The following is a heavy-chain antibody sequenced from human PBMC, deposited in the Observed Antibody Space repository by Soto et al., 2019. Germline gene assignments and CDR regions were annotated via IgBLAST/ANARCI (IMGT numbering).Heavy chain of an antibody. J-gene: IGHJ4*02. Sequence: PGGSLRLSCAASGLRVSSYWLTWVRQAPGKGLEWVANIKQDGSEKYYVDSVKGRFTISRDNAKNSLYLQMNSLRAEDTAVYYCVSGADYWGQGTLVTVSS. CDR3: VSGADY. CDR1: GLRVSSYW. V-gene: IGHV3-7*05. CDR2: IKQDGSEK.